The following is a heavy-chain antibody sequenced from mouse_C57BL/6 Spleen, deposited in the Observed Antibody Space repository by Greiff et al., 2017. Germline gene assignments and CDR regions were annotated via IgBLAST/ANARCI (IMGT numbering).Heavy chain of an antibody. CDR3: ARGGTVVATDWYFDV. Sequence: QVQLKESGAELVKPGASVKISCKASGYAFSSYWMTWVKQRPGKGLEWIGQIYPGDGDTNYNGKFKGKATLTADKSSSTAYMQLSSLTSEDSAVYFCARGGTVVATDWYFDVWGTGTTVTVSS. D-gene: IGHD1-1*01. J-gene: IGHJ1*03. V-gene: IGHV1-80*01. CDR1: GYAFSSYW. CDR2: IYPGDGDT.